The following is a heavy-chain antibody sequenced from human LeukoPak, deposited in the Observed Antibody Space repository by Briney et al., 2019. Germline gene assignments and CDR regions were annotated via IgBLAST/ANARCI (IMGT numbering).Heavy chain of an antibody. V-gene: IGHV4-61*08. CDR3: ARATTNCIKCPGWFDP. D-gene: IGHD7-27*01. CDR1: GGSISSGGYY. CDR2: IYYSGST. J-gene: IGHJ5*02. Sequence: PSETLSLTCTVSGGSISSGGYYWGWIRQHPGKGLEWIGYIYYSGSTYYNPSLKSRVTISVDTSKNQFSLKLSSVTAADTAVYYCARATTNCIKCPGWFDPWGQGTLVTVSS.